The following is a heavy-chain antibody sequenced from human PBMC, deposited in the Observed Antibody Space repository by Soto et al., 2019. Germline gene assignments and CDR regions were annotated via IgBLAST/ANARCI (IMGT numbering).Heavy chain of an antibody. V-gene: IGHV3-23*01. CDR1: GFTFSSYA. CDR3: EKDRGFRVPAAPAGP. Sequence: PGGSLRLSCAASGFTFSSYAMSWVRQAPGKGLEWVSAISGSGGSTYYADSVKGRFTISRDNSKNTLYLQMNSLRAEDTAVYYCEKDRGFRVPAAPAGPWGQGTLVTVYS. D-gene: IGHD2-2*01. CDR2: ISGSGGST. J-gene: IGHJ5*02.